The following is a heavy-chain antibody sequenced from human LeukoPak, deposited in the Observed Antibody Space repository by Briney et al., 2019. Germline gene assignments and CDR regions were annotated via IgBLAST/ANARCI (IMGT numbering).Heavy chain of an antibody. CDR3: ARDRPYYYDSSGYYFDY. Sequence: GGSLRLSCTVSGFTVSSNSMSWVRQAPGKGLEWVSFIYSDNTHYSDSVKGRFTISRDNSKNTLYLQMNSLRAEDTAVYYCARDRPYYYDSSGYYFDYWGQGTLVTVSS. V-gene: IGHV3-53*01. CDR2: IYSDNT. D-gene: IGHD3-22*01. J-gene: IGHJ4*02. CDR1: GFTVSSNS.